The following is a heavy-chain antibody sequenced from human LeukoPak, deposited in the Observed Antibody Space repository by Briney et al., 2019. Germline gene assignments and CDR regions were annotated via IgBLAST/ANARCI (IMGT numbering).Heavy chain of an antibody. CDR3: ARHGGYCGGDCHDAFDI. CDR2: TNSDGSST. V-gene: IGHV3-74*01. D-gene: IGHD2-21*02. J-gene: IGHJ3*02. CDR1: GFTFSSYW. Sequence: GGSLRLSCAASGFTFSSYWMHWVRQAPGKGLVWVSRTNSDGSSTSYADSVKGRFTISRDNAKNTLYLQMNSLRAEDTAVYYCARHGGYCGGDCHDAFDIWGQGTMVTVSS.